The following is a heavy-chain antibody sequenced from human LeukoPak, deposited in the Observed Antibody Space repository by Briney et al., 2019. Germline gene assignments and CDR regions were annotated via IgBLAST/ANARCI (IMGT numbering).Heavy chain of an antibody. CDR3: ARVGRGDHTWGSYSCDH. CDR1: GDSFSSYH. J-gene: IGHJ1*01. CDR2: ISSSGST. Sequence: SETLSLTCTVSVSGDSFSSYHWSWLRQPPGKGLEWIGYISSSGSTSYNTSLKSRVTISVDTSKNQFSLKLSSVTAADTAVYYCARVGRGDHTWGSYSCDHWGQGTLVSVSS. D-gene: IGHD3-16*01. V-gene: IGHV4-59*01.